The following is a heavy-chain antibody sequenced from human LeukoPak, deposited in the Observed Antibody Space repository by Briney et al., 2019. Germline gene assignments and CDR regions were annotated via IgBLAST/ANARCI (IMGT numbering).Heavy chain of an antibody. Sequence: PGGSLKLSCAASGFTFSSYAMSWVRQAPGKGLEWVSAISGSGGSTYCADSVKGRFTISRDNSKNTLYLQMNSLRAEDTAVYYCAKSGYYDSRGREYFQHWGQGTLVTVSS. J-gene: IGHJ1*01. CDR3: AKSGYYDSRGREYFQH. CDR2: ISGSGGST. CDR1: GFTFSSYA. D-gene: IGHD3-22*01. V-gene: IGHV3-23*01.